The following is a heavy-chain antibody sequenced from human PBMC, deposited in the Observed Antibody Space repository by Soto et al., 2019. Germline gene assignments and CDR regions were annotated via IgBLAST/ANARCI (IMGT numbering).Heavy chain of an antibody. CDR1: GYTFTSYG. Sequence: ASVKVSCKASGYTFTSYGISWVRQAPGQGLEWMGWISAYNGNTNYAQKLQGRVTMTTDTSTSTAYMELRSLRSDDTAVYYCAREAVATIYSGYYYYGMDVWGQGTTVTVSS. D-gene: IGHD5-12*01. V-gene: IGHV1-18*01. CDR3: AREAVATIYSGYYYYGMDV. J-gene: IGHJ6*02. CDR2: ISAYNGNT.